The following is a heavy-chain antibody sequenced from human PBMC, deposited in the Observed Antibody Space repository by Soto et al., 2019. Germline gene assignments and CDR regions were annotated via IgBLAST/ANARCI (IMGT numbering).Heavy chain of an antibody. CDR2: IYPGDSDT. J-gene: IGHJ6*02. CDR1: GYSFTSYW. Sequence: CKGSGYSFTSYWIGWVRQMPGKVLEWMGIIYPGDSDTRYSPSFQGQVTISADKSISTAYLQCSSLRAEDTAVYYCARDKTMKGLAVALYYYYYYGMDVWGQGTTVTVSS. D-gene: IGHD6-19*01. CDR3: ARDKTMKGLAVALYYYYYYGMDV. V-gene: IGHV5-51*01.